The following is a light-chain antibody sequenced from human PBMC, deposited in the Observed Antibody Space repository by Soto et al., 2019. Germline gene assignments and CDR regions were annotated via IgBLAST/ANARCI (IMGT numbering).Light chain of an antibody. CDR1: SSDVGGYSY. Sequence: QSLLTQPASVSGSPGQSITISCTGTSSDVGGYSYVSWYQQHSGKAPKLMIYEVSNRPSGVSNRFSGSKSGNTASLTISGLQAEDEADYYCSSYTSSSTEVFGTGTKVTGL. J-gene: IGLJ1*01. CDR2: EVS. CDR3: SSYTSSSTEV. V-gene: IGLV2-14*01.